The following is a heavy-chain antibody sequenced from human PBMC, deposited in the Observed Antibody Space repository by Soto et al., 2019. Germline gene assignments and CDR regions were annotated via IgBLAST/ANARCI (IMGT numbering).Heavy chain of an antibody. CDR3: ARETYYYGSGSYSVNY. J-gene: IGHJ4*02. V-gene: IGHV6-1*01. Sequence: QSQTLSLTCAISGDSVSSNSAAWNWIRQSPSRGLEWLGRTYYRSKWYNDYAVSVKSRITINPDTSKNQFSLQLNSVTPEDTAVYYCARETYYYGSGSYSVNYWGQGTLVTVSS. CDR1: GDSVSSNSAA. D-gene: IGHD3-10*01. CDR2: TYYRSKWYN.